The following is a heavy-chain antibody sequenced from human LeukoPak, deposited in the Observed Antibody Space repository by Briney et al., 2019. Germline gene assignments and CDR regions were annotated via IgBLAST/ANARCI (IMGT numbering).Heavy chain of an antibody. V-gene: IGHV4-39*01. CDR2: IYYSGST. J-gene: IGHJ5*02. Sequence: PSETLSLTCTVSGGSISSSSYYWGWIRQPPGKGLEWIGSIYYSGSTYYNPSLKSRVTISVDTSKNQFSLKLSSVTAADTAVYYCARHGIAAAGTSGGFDPWGQGTLVTVSS. D-gene: IGHD6-13*01. CDR1: GGSISSSSYY. CDR3: ARHGIAAAGTSGGFDP.